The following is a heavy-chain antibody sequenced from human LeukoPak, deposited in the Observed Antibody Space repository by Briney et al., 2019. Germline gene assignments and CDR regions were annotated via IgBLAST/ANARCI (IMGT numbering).Heavy chain of an antibody. J-gene: IGHJ5*02. CDR2: IYWNDDK. D-gene: IGHD4-17*01. CDR1: GFSLSTTAMA. Sequence: SGPTLVNPTQTLTLTCSFSGFSLSTTAMAVGWIRQPPGKALEWLALIYWNDDKRYSPSLKSRLTITKDTSKNQVVLTMTNMDPVDTATYYCAHSGLPYGDYFPWFDPWGQGTLVTVSS. V-gene: IGHV2-5*01. CDR3: AHSGLPYGDYFPWFDP.